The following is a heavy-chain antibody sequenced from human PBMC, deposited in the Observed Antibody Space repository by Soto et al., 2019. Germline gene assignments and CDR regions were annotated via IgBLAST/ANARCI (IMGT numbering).Heavy chain of an antibody. D-gene: IGHD2-2*01. Sequence: GGSLRLSCAASGFTFSDYYMSWIRQAPGKGLEWVSYISSSGSTIYYADSVKGRFTISRDNAKNSLYLQMNSLRAEDTAVYYCARDREGYCSSTSCHPYFDYWGQGTLVTVSS. CDR3: ARDREGYCSSTSCHPYFDY. J-gene: IGHJ4*02. V-gene: IGHV3-11*01. CDR2: ISSSGSTI. CDR1: GFTFSDYY.